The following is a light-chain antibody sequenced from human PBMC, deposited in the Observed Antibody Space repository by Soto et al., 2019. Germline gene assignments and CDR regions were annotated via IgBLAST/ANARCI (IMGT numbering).Light chain of an antibody. Sequence: QSALTQPASVSGSPGQSITISCTGTSSDVGGYNYVSWYQQHPGKAPKLMIYEVSNRPSGVSNRFAGSKSGNTASPTISGLQGEDEADDYCSSYTSSGIDYVFGTGTKLTVL. CDR1: SSDVGGYNY. V-gene: IGLV2-14*01. CDR2: EVS. CDR3: SSYTSSGIDYV. J-gene: IGLJ1*01.